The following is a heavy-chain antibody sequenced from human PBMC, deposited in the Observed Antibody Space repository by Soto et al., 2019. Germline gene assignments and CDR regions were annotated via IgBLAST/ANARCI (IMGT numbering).Heavy chain of an antibody. V-gene: IGHV1-69*13. Sequence: ASVKVSCKASGCTFSSYAISWVRQAPGQGLEWMGGIIPIFGTANYAQKFQGRVTITADESTSTAYMELSSLRSEDTAVYYCARDPHAPYCSSTSCYPRHDAFDILGEGTMVIVS. J-gene: IGHJ3*02. CDR2: IIPIFGTA. D-gene: IGHD2-2*01. CDR1: GCTFSSYA. CDR3: ARDPHAPYCSSTSCYPRHDAFDI.